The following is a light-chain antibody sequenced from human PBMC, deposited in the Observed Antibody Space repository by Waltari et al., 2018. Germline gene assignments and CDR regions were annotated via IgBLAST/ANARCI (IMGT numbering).Light chain of an antibody. CDR1: SSNIGSNY. Sequence: QSVLTQPPSVSAAPGQTVTISCSGSSSNIGSNYVSWYQHLPRTAPKVLIYNTNGRPSGIPDRFAGSTSGTSATRVITGLQTGDEAEYYCATWDTSLGDLWVFGGGTRLTVL. J-gene: IGLJ3*02. CDR2: NTN. V-gene: IGLV1-51*01. CDR3: ATWDTSLGDLWV.